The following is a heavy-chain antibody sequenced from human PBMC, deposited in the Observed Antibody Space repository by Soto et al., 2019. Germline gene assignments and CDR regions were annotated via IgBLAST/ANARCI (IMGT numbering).Heavy chain of an antibody. CDR3: VKGAQYSGSYYSFDY. V-gene: IGHV3-64D*06. D-gene: IGHD1-26*01. Sequence: XGSLRVSLSASWFSLSSYGMHWVRQAPGKGLEYVSAISDNGGSTYYADSVKGRFTISRDNSKNTLYLQMSSLRVEDTALYFCVKGAQYSGSYYSFDYWGQGTLVTVSS. CDR1: WFSLSSYG. CDR2: ISDNGGST. J-gene: IGHJ4*02.